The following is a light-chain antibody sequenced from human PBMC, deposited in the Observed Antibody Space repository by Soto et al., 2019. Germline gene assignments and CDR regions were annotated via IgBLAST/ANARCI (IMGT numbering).Light chain of an antibody. CDR3: QQRSHWPLFT. CDR1: QSVSSY. V-gene: IGKV3-11*01. J-gene: IGKJ3*01. CDR2: DAS. Sequence: EIVLTQSPATLSLSPGERATLSCRASQSVSSYLAWYQQKPGQAPRLLIYDASNRATGIPARFSGSGSGTEFTLTISSLEPEDFAVYYCQQRSHWPLFTFGPGTKVDIK.